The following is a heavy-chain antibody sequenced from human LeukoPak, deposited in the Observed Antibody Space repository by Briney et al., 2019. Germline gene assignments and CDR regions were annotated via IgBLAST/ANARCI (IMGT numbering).Heavy chain of an antibody. CDR2: INPNSGGT. CDR3: ARAEYCSSTSCSSPPFNWFDP. V-gene: IGHV1-2*02. J-gene: IGHJ5*02. CDR1: GYTFTGYY. Sequence: ASVKVSCKASGYTFTGYYMHWVRQAPGQGLEWMGWINPNSGGTNYAQKFQGRVTMTRDTSISTAYMELSRLRSDDTAVYYCARAEYCSSTSCSSPPFNWFDPWGQGTLVTVSS. D-gene: IGHD2-2*01.